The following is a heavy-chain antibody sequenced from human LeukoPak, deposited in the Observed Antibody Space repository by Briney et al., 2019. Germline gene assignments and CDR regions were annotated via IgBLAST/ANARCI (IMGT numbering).Heavy chain of an antibody. Sequence: SETLSLTCTVSGGSISSYYWSWIRQPPGKGLEWIGYIYYSGSTNYNPSLKSRVTISVDTSKNQFSLKLSSVTAADTAVYYCARREQWLVGDDYWGQGTLVTVSS. J-gene: IGHJ4*02. D-gene: IGHD6-19*01. V-gene: IGHV4-59*01. CDR2: IYYSGST. CDR3: ARREQWLVGDDY. CDR1: GGSISSYY.